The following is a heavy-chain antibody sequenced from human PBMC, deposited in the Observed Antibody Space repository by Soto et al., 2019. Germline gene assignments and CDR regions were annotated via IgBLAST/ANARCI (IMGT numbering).Heavy chain of an antibody. CDR3: AREPEVCSSTHCHFDY. J-gene: IGHJ4*02. V-gene: IGHV1-46*01. CDR1: GYTFISNY. Sequence: QVQLVQSGAEVKKPGASVKISCKASGYTFISNYVYWVRQAPGQGLEWMGIINPSGASTSYAQKCQGGSTMTSDTSASSVYMDSSSLTSDDTAVYYCAREPEVCSSTHCHFDYWGQGALVTVSS. CDR2: INPSGAST. D-gene: IGHD2-2*01.